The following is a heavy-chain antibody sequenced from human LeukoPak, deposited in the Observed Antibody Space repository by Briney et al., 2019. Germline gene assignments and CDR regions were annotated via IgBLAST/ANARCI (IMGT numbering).Heavy chain of an antibody. D-gene: IGHD5-18*01. CDR3: ARRERLGYSYGRGTLDI. J-gene: IGHJ3*02. CDR1: GFLVSSNY. V-gene: IGHV3-66*01. Sequence: PGGSLRLSCAASGFLVSSNYMSWVRQAPGKGLEWVSLIYRDGTGYYADSVKGRFTISRDNSKNTLYLQMNSLRAEDTAVYYCARRERLGYSYGRGTLDIWGQGTMVTVSS. CDR2: IYRDGTG.